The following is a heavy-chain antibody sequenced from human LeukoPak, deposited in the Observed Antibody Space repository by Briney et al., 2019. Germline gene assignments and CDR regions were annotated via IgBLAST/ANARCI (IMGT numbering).Heavy chain of an antibody. J-gene: IGHJ4*02. D-gene: IGHD1-26*01. CDR3: AKASTFSGSPVDY. CDR1: GFTFSSYA. CDR2: ISGSGGST. Sequence: GGSLRLSCAASGFTFSSYATSWVRQAPGKGLEWFSAISGSGGSTYCADSVKGRFTISRDNSKNTLSLQMNSLRADDTAVYYCAKASTFSGSPVDYWGQGTLVTVSS. V-gene: IGHV3-23*01.